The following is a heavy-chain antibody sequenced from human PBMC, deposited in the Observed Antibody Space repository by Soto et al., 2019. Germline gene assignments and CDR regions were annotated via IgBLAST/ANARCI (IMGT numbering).Heavy chain of an antibody. Sequence: EVQLVESGGGLVQPDRSLRLSCAASGFTFDDYVMHWVRQAPGKGLEWVSGISWNSGSIGYADSVKGRFTISRDNAKNSLYLQMNSLRAEDTALYYCAKVAYIAVAGTGGYFDLWGRGTLVTVSS. V-gene: IGHV3-9*01. CDR1: GFTFDDYV. CDR3: AKVAYIAVAGTGGYFDL. D-gene: IGHD6-19*01. J-gene: IGHJ2*01. CDR2: ISWNSGSI.